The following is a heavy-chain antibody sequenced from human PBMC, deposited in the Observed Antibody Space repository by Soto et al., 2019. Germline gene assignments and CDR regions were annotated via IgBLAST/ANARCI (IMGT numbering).Heavy chain of an antibody. CDR1: GFTFNTYS. J-gene: IGHJ4*02. Sequence: QVQLEESGGGVVQPGRSLRLSCEASGFTFNTYSMHWVRQPPGKGLVWLAAICYDGTQKYYADSVKGRFIISRDNSKKTLYLEMNSLRAEDTAVYYCARAGGTTVTGLWHFDSWGQGTLVTVSS. CDR2: ICYDGTQK. D-gene: IGHD4-17*01. V-gene: IGHV3-33*01. CDR3: ARAGGTTVTGLWHFDS.